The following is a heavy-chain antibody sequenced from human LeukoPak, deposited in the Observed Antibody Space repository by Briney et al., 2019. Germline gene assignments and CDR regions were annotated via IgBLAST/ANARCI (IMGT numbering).Heavy chain of an antibody. J-gene: IGHJ4*02. D-gene: IGHD2-2*01. CDR2: INTQNGNT. CDR1: GYTFTSYG. V-gene: IGHV1-18*01. CDR3: ARGDLASCSSNSCYEGRY. Sequence: ASVKVSCKASGYTFTSYGISWVQQAPGQGLEWMGWINTQNGNTAQQKLQGRVTMTTDTSMSTAYMELRSLRSDDTAVYYCARGDLASCSSNSCYEGRYWGQGTLVTVSS.